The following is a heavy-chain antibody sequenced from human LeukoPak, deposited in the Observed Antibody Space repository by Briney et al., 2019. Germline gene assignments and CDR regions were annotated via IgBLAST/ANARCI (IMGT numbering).Heavy chain of an antibody. V-gene: IGHV3-48*03. CDR2: ISSSGSTV. J-gene: IGHJ5*02. CDR1: GFTFSSYE. CDR3: ARGPQSLYDT. D-gene: IGHD3-22*01. Sequence: QPGGSLRLSCAASGFTFSSYEMNWVRQAPGKGLEWVSYISSSGSTVYYADSVKGRFTISRDNAKNSLYLQMNSLRAEDTAVYYCARGPQSLYDTWGQGTLVTVSS.